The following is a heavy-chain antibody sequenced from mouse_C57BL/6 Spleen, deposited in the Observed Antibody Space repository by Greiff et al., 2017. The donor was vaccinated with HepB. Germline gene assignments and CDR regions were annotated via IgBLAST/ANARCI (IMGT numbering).Heavy chain of an antibody. Sequence: EVKVVESGGGLVKPGGSLKLSCAASGFTFSSYTMSWVRQTPEKRLEWVATISGGGGNTYYPDSVKGRFTISRDNAKNTLYLQMSSLRSEDTALYYCARLGIDYVYAMDYWGQGTSVTVSS. V-gene: IGHV5-9*01. CDR3: ARLGIDYVYAMDY. D-gene: IGHD2-4*01. CDR2: ISGGGGNT. CDR1: GFTFSSYT. J-gene: IGHJ4*01.